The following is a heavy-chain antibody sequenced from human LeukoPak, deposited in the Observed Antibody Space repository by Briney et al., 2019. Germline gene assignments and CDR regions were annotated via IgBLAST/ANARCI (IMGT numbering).Heavy chain of an antibody. D-gene: IGHD6-13*01. J-gene: IGHJ3*02. Sequence: SVKVSCKASGGTFSSYAISWVRQAPGQVLEWMGRIIPILGIANYAQKFQGRVTITADKSTSTAYMELSSLRSEDTAVYYCARDSSSLFDIWGQGTMVTVSS. CDR2: IIPILGIA. CDR1: GGTFSSYA. CDR3: ARDSSSLFDI. V-gene: IGHV1-69*04.